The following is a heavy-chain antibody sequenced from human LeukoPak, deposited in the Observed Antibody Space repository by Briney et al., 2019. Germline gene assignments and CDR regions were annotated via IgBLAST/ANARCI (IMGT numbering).Heavy chain of an antibody. V-gene: IGHV4-61*02. Sequence: SETLSLTCTVSGGSISSGSYYWSWIRQPAGKGLEWIGRIYTSGSTNYNPSLKSRVTISVDTSKNQFSLKLSSVTAADTAVYYCARVDDILTGYYKADDAFDIWGQGTMVTVSS. D-gene: IGHD3-9*01. CDR1: GGSISSGSYY. J-gene: IGHJ3*02. CDR2: IYTSGST. CDR3: ARVDDILTGYYKADDAFDI.